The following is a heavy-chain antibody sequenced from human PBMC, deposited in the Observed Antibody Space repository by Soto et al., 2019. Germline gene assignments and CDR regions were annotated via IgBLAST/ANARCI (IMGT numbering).Heavy chain of an antibody. Sequence: ASVKVSCKASGYTFTGYYMHWVRQAPGQGLEGMGWINPNSGGTNYAQKFQGRVTMTSDTSISTAYMELSRLRSDDTAVYYCARVPRRITMVRGLGWLDTWGQGTLVTVSS. CDR3: ARVPRRITMVRGLGWLDT. V-gene: IGHV1-2*02. CDR2: INPNSGGT. J-gene: IGHJ5*02. D-gene: IGHD3-10*01. CDR1: GYTFTGYY.